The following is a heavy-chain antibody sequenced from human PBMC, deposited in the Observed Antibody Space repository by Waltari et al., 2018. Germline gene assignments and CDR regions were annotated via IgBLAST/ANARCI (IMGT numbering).Heavy chain of an antibody. V-gene: IGHV3-30*04. J-gene: IGHJ4*02. CDR2: IPYDGRIK. CDR3: AREGTNYDFWSGYGY. Sequence: QMRLVESGGGVVQPGRSLRLSCAASGFTFSIYAMHWVRQAPGKGLVWVAVIPYDGRIKYYADSVKGRFTISRDNSNNMLYLQMNSLTPEDTAVYYCAREGTNYDFWSGYGYWGQGTLVTVSS. D-gene: IGHD3-3*01. CDR1: GFTFSIYA.